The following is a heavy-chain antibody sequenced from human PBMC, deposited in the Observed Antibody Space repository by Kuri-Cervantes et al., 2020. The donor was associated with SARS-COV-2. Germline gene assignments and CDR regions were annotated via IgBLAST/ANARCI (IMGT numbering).Heavy chain of an antibody. CDR2: LYYNGSN. Sequence: LSCTVYTSSVSSGSYYWSWIRQPPGKGLEWIGYLYYNGSNNYNPSLKSRVITSVDTSKNQFSLKMSTVTAADTAMYYCARHDYGDPLTYYYGMDVLGQGTTVTVSS. CDR3: ARHDYGDPLTYYYGMDV. V-gene: IGHV4-61*01. CDR1: TSSVSSGSYY. J-gene: IGHJ6*02. D-gene: IGHD4-17*01.